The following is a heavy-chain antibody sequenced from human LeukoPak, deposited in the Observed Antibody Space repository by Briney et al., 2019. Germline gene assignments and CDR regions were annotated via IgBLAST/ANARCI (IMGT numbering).Heavy chain of an antibody. D-gene: IGHD6-19*01. Sequence: GGSLRLSCAASGFTFSSYEMNWVRQAPGKGLEWVSYISSSGSTIYYADSVKGRFTISRDNAKNSLYLQMNSLRAEDTAVYYCAREGIAVAGNYYYYYMDVWGKGTTVTISS. J-gene: IGHJ6*03. CDR3: AREGIAVAGNYYYYYMDV. CDR2: ISSSGSTI. V-gene: IGHV3-48*03. CDR1: GFTFSSYE.